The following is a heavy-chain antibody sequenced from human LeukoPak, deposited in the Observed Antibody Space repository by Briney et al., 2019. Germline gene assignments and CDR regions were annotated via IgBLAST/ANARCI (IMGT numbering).Heavy chain of an antibody. CDR1: GFTCSSYW. CDR2: IKQDGSEK. D-gene: IGHD1-26*01. J-gene: IGHJ4*02. Sequence: SGGSLRLSGAASGFTCSSYWMSWVRQAPGKGLEWVANIKQDGSEKYYVDSVKGRFTISRDNAKNSLYLQMNSLRAEDTAVYYCARDGDGSYFRVYWGQGTLVTVSS. CDR3: ARDGDGSYFRVY. V-gene: IGHV3-7*03.